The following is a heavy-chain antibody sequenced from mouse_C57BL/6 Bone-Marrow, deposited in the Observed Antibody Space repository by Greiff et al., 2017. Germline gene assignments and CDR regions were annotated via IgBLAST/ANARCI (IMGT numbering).Heavy chain of an antibody. J-gene: IGHJ4*01. CDR2: IHPNSGST. CDR1: GYTFTSYW. CDR3: ARARITTVVATKDAMDY. Sequence: QVQLQQSGAELVKPGASVKLSCKASGYTFTSYWMHWVKQRPGQGLEWIGMIHPNSGSTNYNEKFKSKATLTVDKSSSTAYMQLSSLTSEDSAVYYCARARITTVVATKDAMDYWGQGTSVTVSS. D-gene: IGHD1-1*01. V-gene: IGHV1-64*01.